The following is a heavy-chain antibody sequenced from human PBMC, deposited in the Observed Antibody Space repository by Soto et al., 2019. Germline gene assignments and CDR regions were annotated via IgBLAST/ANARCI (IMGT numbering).Heavy chain of an antibody. J-gene: IGHJ4*02. CDR2: ISAYSGNT. Sequence: ASVKVSCKASGYTFTSYGISWVRQAPGQGLEWMGWISAYSGNTNYAQKLQGRVTMTTDTSTSTAYMELRSLRSDDTAVYYCARDVLRYFTPDYWGQGTLVTVSS. V-gene: IGHV1-18*04. D-gene: IGHD3-9*01. CDR1: GYTFTSYG. CDR3: ARDVLRYFTPDY.